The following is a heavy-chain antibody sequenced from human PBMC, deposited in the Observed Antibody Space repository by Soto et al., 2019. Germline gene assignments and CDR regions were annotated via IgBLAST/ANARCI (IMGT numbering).Heavy chain of an antibody. Sequence: GGSLRLSCAASGFTVSSYAMSWVRQAPGKGLEWVSAISGSGGSTYYADSVKGRFTISRDNSKNTLYLQMNSLRAEDTAVYYCAKFIIAVAGTRDAFDIWGQGTMVTVSS. CDR3: AKFIIAVAGTRDAFDI. CDR2: ISGSGGST. V-gene: IGHV3-23*01. J-gene: IGHJ3*02. CDR1: GFTVSSYA. D-gene: IGHD6-19*01.